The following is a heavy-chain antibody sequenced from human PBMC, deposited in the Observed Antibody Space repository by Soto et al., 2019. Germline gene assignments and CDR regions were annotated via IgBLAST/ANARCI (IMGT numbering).Heavy chain of an antibody. Sequence: EVQLLESGGGLVQPGGSLRLSCAASGFTFSSYAMSWVRQAPGKGLEWDSAISGSGGSTYYADSVKGGFTISRDNSKNTLYLLMNSLRAEDTAVYYCAKEGESTVTMGDYYGMDVWGQGTTVIVSS. CDR2: ISGSGGST. CDR3: AKEGESTVTMGDYYGMDV. J-gene: IGHJ6*02. V-gene: IGHV3-23*01. D-gene: IGHD1-1*01. CDR1: GFTFSSYA.